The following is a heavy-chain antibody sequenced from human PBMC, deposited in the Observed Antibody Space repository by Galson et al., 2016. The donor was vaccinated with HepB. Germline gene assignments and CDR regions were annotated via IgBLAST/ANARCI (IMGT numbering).Heavy chain of an antibody. CDR3: ARDSPFWGSPWGYCGMDV. CDR1: DYTFTSYG. J-gene: IGHJ6*02. Sequence: SVKVSCKASDYTFTSYGISWVRQAPGQGLECMGWISGYNGNRNYAQKIQGRVTMTTDTSTSTAYMELRSLISDDTAVYYCARDSPFWGSPWGYCGMDVWGQGTTVTVSS. D-gene: IGHD3-16*01. CDR2: ISGYNGNR. V-gene: IGHV1-18*01.